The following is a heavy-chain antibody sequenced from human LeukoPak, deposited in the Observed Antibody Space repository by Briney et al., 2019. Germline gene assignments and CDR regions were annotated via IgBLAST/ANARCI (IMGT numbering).Heavy chain of an antibody. V-gene: IGHV3-9*01. CDR3: AKGHSSSWTDYLDN. CDR1: GFIFDDFG. CDR2: ISWNSGKI. D-gene: IGHD6-13*01. J-gene: IGHJ4*02. Sequence: GRSLRPSCAASGFIFDDFGMHWVRQAPGKGLEWVSGISWNSGKISYGDSVKGRFTISRDNAKNSLYLQMNSLRADDTALYYCAKGHSSSWTDYLDNWGQGTLVTVSS.